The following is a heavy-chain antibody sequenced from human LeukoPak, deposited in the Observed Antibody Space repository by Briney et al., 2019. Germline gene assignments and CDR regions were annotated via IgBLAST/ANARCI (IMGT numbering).Heavy chain of an antibody. J-gene: IGHJ4*02. D-gene: IGHD3-10*01. CDR3: ARARLLWFRELLSGY. V-gene: IGHV1-2*02. CDR1: GYTFTGYY. CDR2: INPNSGGT. Sequence: GASVKVSCKASGYTFTGYYMHWVRQAPGQGLEWMGWINPNSGGTNYAQKFQGRVTMTRDTSISTAYMELSRLRSDDTAVYYCARARLLWFRELLSGYWGQGILVTVSS.